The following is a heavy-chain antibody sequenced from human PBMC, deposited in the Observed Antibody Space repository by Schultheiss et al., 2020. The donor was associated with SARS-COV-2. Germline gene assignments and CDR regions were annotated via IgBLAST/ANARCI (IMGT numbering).Heavy chain of an antibody. D-gene: IGHD4-23*01. Sequence: SETLSLTCTVSGGSISSSSYYWGWIRQPPGKGLEWIGSIYHSGSTYYNPSLKSRVTISVDTSKNQFSLKLSSVTAADTAVYYCARVALVIQVLFFDYWGQGTLVTVSS. J-gene: IGHJ4*02. CDR3: ARVALVIQVLFFDY. CDR1: GGSISSSSYY. V-gene: IGHV4-39*07. CDR2: IYHSGST.